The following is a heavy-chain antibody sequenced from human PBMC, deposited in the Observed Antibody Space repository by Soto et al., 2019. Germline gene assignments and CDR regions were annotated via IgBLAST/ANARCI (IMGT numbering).Heavy chain of an antibody. V-gene: IGHV3-74*01. J-gene: IGHJ4*02. CDR2: IDSAGRTT. CDR1: GFTFSSDW. D-gene: IGHD2-21*02. CDR3: ARWFTGGNFDYFDF. Sequence: GGSLRLSCAASGFTFSSDWMHWFRQAPGKGLVWVSRIDSAGRTTTYADSVKGRFTISRDNTKNTLYLQMNGLRAEDTALYYCARWFTGGNFDYFDFWGQGTQVTVSS.